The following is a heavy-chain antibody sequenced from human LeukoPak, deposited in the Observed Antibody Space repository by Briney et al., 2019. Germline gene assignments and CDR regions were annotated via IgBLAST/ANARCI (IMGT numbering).Heavy chain of an antibody. D-gene: IGHD6-19*01. V-gene: IGHV1-18*01. CDR2: ISAYNGNT. J-gene: IGHJ4*02. Sequence: ASAKVSCKASGYTFTSYGISWVRQAPGQGLEWMGWISAYNGNTNYAQKLQGRVTMTTDTSTSTAYMELRSLRSDDTAVYYCARDRLRIAVAGTSADYWGQGTLVTVSS. CDR1: GYTFTSYG. CDR3: ARDRLRIAVAGTSADY.